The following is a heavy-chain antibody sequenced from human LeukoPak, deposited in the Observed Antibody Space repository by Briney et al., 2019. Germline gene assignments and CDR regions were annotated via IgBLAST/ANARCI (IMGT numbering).Heavy chain of an antibody. D-gene: IGHD6-13*01. V-gene: IGHV3-9*01. CDR2: ISWNSGSI. J-gene: IGHJ4*02. CDR3: AKDIKWGRSSSGYGGGFDY. CDR1: GFTFDDYA. Sequence: GGSLRLSCAASGFTFDDYAMHWVRQAPGKGLEWVSGISWNSGSIGYADSVKGRFTISRDNAKNSLYLQMNSLRAEDTALYYCAKDIKWGRSSSGYGGGFDYWGQGTLVTVSS.